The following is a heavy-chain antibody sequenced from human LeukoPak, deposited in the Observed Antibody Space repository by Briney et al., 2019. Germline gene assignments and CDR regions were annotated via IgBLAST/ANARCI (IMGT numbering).Heavy chain of an antibody. V-gene: IGHV3-7*01. D-gene: IGHD3-22*01. CDR1: GGSFSGYY. CDR2: INQDGSEK. CDR3: ARDLYRIVVVPHYFDS. Sequence: ETLSLTCAVYGGSFSGYYWSWMRQAPGKGLEWVSNINQDGSEKYFVDSVKGRFTIARDNAKNSLYLQMNSLRAEDTAVYYCARDLYRIVVVPHYFDSWGQGTLVTVSS. J-gene: IGHJ4*02.